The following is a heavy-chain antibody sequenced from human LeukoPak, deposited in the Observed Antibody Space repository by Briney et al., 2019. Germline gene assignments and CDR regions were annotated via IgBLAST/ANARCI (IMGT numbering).Heavy chain of an antibody. J-gene: IGHJ6*03. CDR3: ARARGGYYYYYYMDV. V-gene: IGHV4-34*01. CDR1: GGSFSGYY. CDR2: INHSGST. D-gene: IGHD3-10*01. Sequence: SETLSLTCAVYGGSFSGYYWSWIRQPPGKGLEWIGEINHSGSTNYNPSIKSRVTISVDTSKNQFSLKLSSVTAADTAVYYCARARGGYYYYYYMDVWGKGTTVTVSS.